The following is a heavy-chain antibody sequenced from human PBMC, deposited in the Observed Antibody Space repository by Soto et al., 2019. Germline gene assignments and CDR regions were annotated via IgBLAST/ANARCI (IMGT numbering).Heavy chain of an antibody. CDR3: ARGTPPNY. D-gene: IGHD2-15*01. CDR2: VSSSSGTI. J-gene: IGHJ4*02. CDR1: GFTFSSYA. Sequence: GGSLRLSCAASGFTFSSYAMSWVRQAPGKGLEWVSYVSSSSGTIYYADSVKGRFTISRDNAKNSLYLQMNSLRAEDTAVYYCARGTPPNYWGQGTLVTVSS. V-gene: IGHV3-48*01.